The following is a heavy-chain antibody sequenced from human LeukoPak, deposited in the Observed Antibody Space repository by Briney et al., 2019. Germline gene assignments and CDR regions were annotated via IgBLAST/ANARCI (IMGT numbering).Heavy chain of an antibody. CDR2: IIPIFGTA. CDR1: GGTFSSYA. D-gene: IGHD3-3*01. J-gene: IGHJ5*02. Sequence: SVKVSCKASGGTFSSYAISWVRQAPGQGLEWMGGIIPIFGTANYAQKFQGRVTITADESTSTAYMELSSLRSEDTAVYYCARGEGTIFGVVIRNWFDPWGQGTLVTVSS. V-gene: IGHV1-69*13. CDR3: ARGEGTIFGVVIRNWFDP.